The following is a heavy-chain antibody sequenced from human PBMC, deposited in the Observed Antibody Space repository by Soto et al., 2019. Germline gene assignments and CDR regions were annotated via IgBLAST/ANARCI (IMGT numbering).Heavy chain of an antibody. J-gene: IGHJ6*02. CDR3: ARDVPDTSLFFYCYGMDV. D-gene: IGHD2-21*01. CDR2: ISTDNGNT. V-gene: IGHV1-18*01. CDR1: GYSFTSYG. Sequence: QVHLVQSEAEVRKPGASVKVSCKASGYSFTSYGISWVRQAPGQGLEWMGWISTDNGNTNYAHNLQARVSMTIDPSTSTAYMELWSLGSDDTAVYYCARDVPDTSLFFYCYGMDVWGQGTTVTVSS.